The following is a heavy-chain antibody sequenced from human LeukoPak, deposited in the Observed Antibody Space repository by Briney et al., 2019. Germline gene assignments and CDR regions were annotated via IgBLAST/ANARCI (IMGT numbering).Heavy chain of an antibody. CDR3: ARGTSLY. J-gene: IGHJ4*02. CDR2: INHSGST. Sequence: SETLSLTCAVYGGYFSGYYWSWIRQPPGKGLEWIGEINHSGSTNYNPSLKSRVTISVDTSKNQFSLKLSSVTAADTAVYYCARGTSLYWGQGTLVTVSS. CDR1: GGYFSGYY. V-gene: IGHV4-34*01.